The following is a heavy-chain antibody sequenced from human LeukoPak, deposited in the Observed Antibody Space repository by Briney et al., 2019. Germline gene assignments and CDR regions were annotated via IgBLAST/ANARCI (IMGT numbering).Heavy chain of an antibody. D-gene: IGHD3-10*01. J-gene: IGHJ4*02. CDR2: IYYSGST. Sequence: NASETLSLTCTVSGGSNSSSSYYWGWIRQPPEKGLEWIGSIYYSGSTYYNPSLKSRVTISVDTSKNQFSLKLSSVTAADTAVYYCARRFYGSGSYPYYFDYWGQGTLVTVSS. CDR1: GGSNSSSSYY. V-gene: IGHV4-39*01. CDR3: ARRFYGSGSYPYYFDY.